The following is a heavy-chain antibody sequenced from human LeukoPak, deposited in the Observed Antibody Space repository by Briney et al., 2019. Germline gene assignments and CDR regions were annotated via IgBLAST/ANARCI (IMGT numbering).Heavy chain of an antibody. CDR3: ARDLGRFGELSLEY. D-gene: IGHD3-10*01. Sequence: GGSLRLSCAASGFTFSTYRMSWVRQAPGKGLEWVSYISGTGTTIYYADSVRGRFTISRDNAKNSLYLQMNSLRAEDSAVYYCARDLGRFGELSLEYWGQGTLVTVSS. CDR2: ISGTGTTI. V-gene: IGHV3-48*01. J-gene: IGHJ4*02. CDR1: GFTFSTYR.